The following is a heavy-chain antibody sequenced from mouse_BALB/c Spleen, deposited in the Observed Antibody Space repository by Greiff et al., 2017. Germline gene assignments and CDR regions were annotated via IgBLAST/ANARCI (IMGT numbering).Heavy chain of an antibody. Sequence: VQVVESGPGLVAPSQSLSITCTVSGFSLTGYGVNWVRQPPGKGLEWLGMIWGDGSTDYNSALKSRLSISKDNSKSQVFLKMNSLQTDDTARYYCARDQGLLLYAMDYWGQGTSVTVSS. J-gene: IGHJ4*01. D-gene: IGHD2-3*01. CDR2: IWGDGST. CDR1: GFSLTGYG. CDR3: ARDQGLLLYAMDY. V-gene: IGHV2-6-7*01.